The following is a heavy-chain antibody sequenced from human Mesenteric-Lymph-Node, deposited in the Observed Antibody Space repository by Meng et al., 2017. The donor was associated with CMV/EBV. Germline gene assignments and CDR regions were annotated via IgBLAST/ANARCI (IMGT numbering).Heavy chain of an antibody. V-gene: IGHV3-48*04. CDR1: GFTFSSYS. CDR3: ASSLRALGGMDV. Sequence: GGSLRLSCAASGFTFSSYSMNWVRQAPGKGLEWVSYISSSSSTIYYADSVKGRFTISRDNAKNSLYLQMNSLRAEDTAVYYCASSLRALGGMDVWGQGTTVTVSS. J-gene: IGHJ6*02. D-gene: IGHD4-17*01. CDR2: ISSSSSTI.